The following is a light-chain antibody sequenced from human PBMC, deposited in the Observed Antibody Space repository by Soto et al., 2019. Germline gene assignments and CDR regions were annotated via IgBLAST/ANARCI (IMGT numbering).Light chain of an antibody. CDR1: QSISFW. CDR2: DAS. Sequence: DIQMTQSPSTLSASVGDRVTITCRSSQSISFWLAWYQQKPGKAPKLLIYDASTLYSGVPSRFSGSRSGTEFTLTISSLQPDDFGSYYCQQYNSFAPYSFGLGPSWRS. V-gene: IGKV1-5*01. CDR3: QQYNSFAPYS. J-gene: IGKJ2*03.